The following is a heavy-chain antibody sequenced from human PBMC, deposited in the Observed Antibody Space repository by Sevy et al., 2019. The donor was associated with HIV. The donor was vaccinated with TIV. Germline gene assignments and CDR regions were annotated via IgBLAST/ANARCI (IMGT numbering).Heavy chain of an antibody. J-gene: IGHJ6*02. Sequence: ASVKVSCKASGYTFTSYYMHWVRQAPGQGLEWMGIINPSGGSTSYAQKFQGRVTMTRETSTSTVYMGLSSLRSEDTAVYYCARGTRGTMIVVVTHYYGMDVWGQGTTVTVSS. CDR3: ARGTRGTMIVVVTHYYGMDV. D-gene: IGHD3-22*01. CDR1: GYTFTSYY. CDR2: INPSGGST. V-gene: IGHV1-46*01.